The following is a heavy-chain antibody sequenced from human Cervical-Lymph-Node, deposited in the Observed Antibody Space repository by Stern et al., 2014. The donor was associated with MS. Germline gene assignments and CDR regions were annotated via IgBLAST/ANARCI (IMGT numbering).Heavy chain of an antibody. Sequence: EVQLVESGGGLVEPGGSLRLSCAASGFNFRTFTMRWVRQAPGKGLECVSSVSSSNSYTYYADSVKCRFTISRDNANMSLYLQMDSLRVEDTAIYYCVRDRGLTTVTSYFDKWGQGILVTVSS. CDR2: VSSSNSYT. CDR1: GFNFRTFT. V-gene: IGHV3-21*02. CDR3: VRDRGLTTVTSYFDK. J-gene: IGHJ4*02. D-gene: IGHD4-17*01.